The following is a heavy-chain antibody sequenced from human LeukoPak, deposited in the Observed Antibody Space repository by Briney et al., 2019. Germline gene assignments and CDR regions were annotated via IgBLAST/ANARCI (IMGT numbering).Heavy chain of an antibody. CDR1: GFTFSSYW. J-gene: IGHJ4*02. CDR3: ASPPDLYCSSTSCSLQDY. D-gene: IGHD2-2*01. V-gene: IGHV3-74*01. Sequence: AGSLTLSCAASGFTFSSYWMHWVRQAPGKGLVWVSRINSDGSSTSYADSVKGRFTISRDNAKNTLYLQMNSLRAEDTAVYYCASPPDLYCSSTSCSLQDYWGQGTLVTVSS. CDR2: INSDGSST.